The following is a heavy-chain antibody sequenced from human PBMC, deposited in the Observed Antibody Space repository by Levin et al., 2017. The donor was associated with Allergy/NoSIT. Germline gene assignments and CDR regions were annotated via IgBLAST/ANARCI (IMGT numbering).Heavy chain of an antibody. Sequence: SQTLSLTCAVYGGSFSGYYWSWIRQPPGKGLEWIGEINHSGSTNYNPSLKSRVTISVDTSKNQFSLKLSSVTAADTAVYYCARGGYYYDSSGYYSEPYYDYWGQGTLVTVSS. D-gene: IGHD3-22*01. CDR3: ARGGYYYDSSGYYSEPYYDY. CDR2: INHSGST. J-gene: IGHJ4*02. CDR1: GGSFSGYY. V-gene: IGHV4-34*01.